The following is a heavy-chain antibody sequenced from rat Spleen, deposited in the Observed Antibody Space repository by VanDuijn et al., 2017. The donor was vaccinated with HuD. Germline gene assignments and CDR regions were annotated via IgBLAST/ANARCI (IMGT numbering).Heavy chain of an antibody. CDR1: GFTFSDYY. D-gene: IGHD1-1*01. Sequence: EVQLVESGGGLVQPGRSLKLSCAASGFTFSDYYMAWVRQAPKKGLEWVASISYEGSSTYYGDSVKGRFTISRDNARNTLYLQMNSLRSEDTATYYCARHPDYSNYFDYWGQGVMVTVSS. CDR3: ARHPDYSNYFDY. V-gene: IGHV5-22*01. J-gene: IGHJ2*01. CDR2: ISYEGSST.